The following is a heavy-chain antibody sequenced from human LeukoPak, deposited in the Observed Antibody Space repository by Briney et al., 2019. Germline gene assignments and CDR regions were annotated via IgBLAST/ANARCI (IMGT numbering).Heavy chain of an antibody. Sequence: SETLSFTCTVSGGSISSSSYYWGWIRQPPGKGLEYIGSVYYTGNTYYNPSLKSRVTISVDTSKIQFSLRLNSVTAADTAVYYCSTSTGTTYNSFDPWGQGTLVTVSS. V-gene: IGHV4-39*07. CDR3: STSTGTTYNSFDP. CDR2: VYYTGNT. CDR1: GGSISSSSYY. D-gene: IGHD4-11*01. J-gene: IGHJ5*02.